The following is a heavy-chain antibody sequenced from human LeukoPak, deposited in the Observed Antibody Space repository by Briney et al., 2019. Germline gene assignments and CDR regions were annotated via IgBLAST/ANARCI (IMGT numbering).Heavy chain of an antibody. D-gene: IGHD3-22*01. CDR2: ISSSRS. CDR3: ARESDSSGYFDY. V-gene: IGHV3-11*05. J-gene: IGHJ4*02. Sequence: PGGSLRLSCVASGFTVSSNHMNWVRQAPGKGLEWVSEISSSRSYTSRSYTNYADSVKGRFTISRDNAKNSLSLQMDSLRAEDTAVYYCARESDSSGYFDYWGQGTLVTVSS. CDR1: GFTVSSNH.